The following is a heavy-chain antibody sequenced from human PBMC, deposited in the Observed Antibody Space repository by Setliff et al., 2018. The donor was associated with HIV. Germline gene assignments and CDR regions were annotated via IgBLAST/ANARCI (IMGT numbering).Heavy chain of an antibody. CDR1: DGSIRGHY. CDR2: IYYSGTT. J-gene: IGHJ6*03. CDR3: ARGAGYSYFDYHYYYMDV. V-gene: IGHV4-59*11. D-gene: IGHD5-18*01. Sequence: PSETLSLTCIVSDGSIRGHYWSWIRQPPGKGLEWIAYIYYSGTTNYNPSLKSRVTISVDTPKNQFSLKLSSVTAADTAVYYCARGAGYSYFDYHYYYMDVWGKGTTVT.